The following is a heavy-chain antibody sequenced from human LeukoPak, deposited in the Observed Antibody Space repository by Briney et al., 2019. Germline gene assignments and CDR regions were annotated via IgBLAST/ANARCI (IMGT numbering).Heavy chain of an antibody. CDR1: GFTFCSYG. CDR3: AKGGSLIMITFGGAVDY. J-gene: IGHJ4*02. Sequence: GGSLRLSCAASGFTFCSYGMHWLRQAPGKGLVGVAVISYDGSNKYYTDSVKGRFTIYRDNSKNHIYLQMNSLRAEDTCVYYCAKGGSLIMITFGGAVDYWGQGTLVTVSS. V-gene: IGHV3-30*18. CDR2: ISYDGSNK. D-gene: IGHD3-16*01.